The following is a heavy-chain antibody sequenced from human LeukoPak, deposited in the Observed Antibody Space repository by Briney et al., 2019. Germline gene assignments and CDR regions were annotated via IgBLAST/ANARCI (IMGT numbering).Heavy chain of an antibody. CDR1: GGSVSSGSYY. Sequence: PSETLSLTCTVSGGSVSSGSYYWSWIRQPPGKGLEWIGYIYYSGSTNYNPSLKSRVTISVDTSKNQFSLKLSSVTAADTAVYYCARGGGYYDSSGYYAWGQGTLVTVSS. J-gene: IGHJ5*02. CDR2: IYYSGST. CDR3: ARGGGYYDSSGYYA. V-gene: IGHV4-61*01. D-gene: IGHD3-22*01.